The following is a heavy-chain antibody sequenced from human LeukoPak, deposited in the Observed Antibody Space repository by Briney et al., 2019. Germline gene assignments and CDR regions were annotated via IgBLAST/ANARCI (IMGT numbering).Heavy chain of an antibody. CDR3: ARAKGYSSSRYDAFDI. CDR2: LYSNGDT. D-gene: IGHD6-13*01. Sequence: GGSLRLSCAASGFTVSSNYMTWVRQAPGEGLEWVSVLYSNGDTYYADSVKGRFTISRDNSKNTLYLQLNTLRAEDTAVYYCARAKGYSSSRYDAFDIWGQGTMVTVSS. J-gene: IGHJ3*02. CDR1: GFTVSSNY. V-gene: IGHV3-53*01.